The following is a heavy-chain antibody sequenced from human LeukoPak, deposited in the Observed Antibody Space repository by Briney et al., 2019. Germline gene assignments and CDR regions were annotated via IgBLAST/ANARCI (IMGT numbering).Heavy chain of an antibody. CDR1: GGSFSGYY. Sequence: SETLSLTCAVYGGSFSGYYWSWIRQPPGKGLEWIGEIYHSGSTNYNPSLKSRVAISVDTSKNQFSLKLSSVTAADTAVYYCARDPGYSSSWYWFDPWGQGTLVTVSS. CDR3: ARDPGYSSSWYWFDP. V-gene: IGHV4-34*01. CDR2: IYHSGST. D-gene: IGHD6-13*01. J-gene: IGHJ5*02.